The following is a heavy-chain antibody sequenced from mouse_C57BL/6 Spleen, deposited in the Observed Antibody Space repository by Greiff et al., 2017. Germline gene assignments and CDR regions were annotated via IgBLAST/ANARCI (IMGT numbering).Heavy chain of an antibody. Sequence: QVQLQQSGPELVKPGASVKLSCKASGYTFTSYDINWVKQRPGQGLEWIGWIYPRVGSTKYNEKFKGKATLTVDTSSSTAYMELHSLTSEDSAVYFCARGGDYDEFAYWGQGTLVTVSA. CDR2: IYPRVGST. CDR3: ARGGDYDEFAY. D-gene: IGHD2-4*01. V-gene: IGHV1-85*01. CDR1: GYTFTSYD. J-gene: IGHJ3*01.